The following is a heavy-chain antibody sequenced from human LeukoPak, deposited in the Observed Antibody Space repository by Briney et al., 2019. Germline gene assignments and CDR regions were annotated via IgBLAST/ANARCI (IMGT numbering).Heavy chain of an antibody. D-gene: IGHD2-2*01. CDR3: ARAAYCSSTSRLYYFDY. Sequence: SVKVSCKASGGTFSSYAISWVRQAPGQGLEWMGGIIPIFGTPNYAQKFQGRVTITTDESTSTVYMELSSLRSEDTAVYYCARAAYCSSTSRLYYFDYWGQGTLVTVSS. CDR2: IIPIFGTP. CDR1: GGTFSSYA. J-gene: IGHJ4*02. V-gene: IGHV1-69*05.